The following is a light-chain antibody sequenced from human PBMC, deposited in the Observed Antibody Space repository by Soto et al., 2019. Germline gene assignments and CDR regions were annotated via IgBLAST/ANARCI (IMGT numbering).Light chain of an antibody. V-gene: IGKV3-20*01. CDR1: QNLKSSY. CDR3: QQYDDSLS. J-gene: IGKJ4*01. Sequence: EVVLTQSPGTPSLSPGERATLSCRASQNLKSSYLAWYQQRPGQAPVLLIHAASIRATGIPDRFSGSGSGTDFTLTITRLEPDDFALYFCQQYDDSLSFGGGTKVEIK. CDR2: AAS.